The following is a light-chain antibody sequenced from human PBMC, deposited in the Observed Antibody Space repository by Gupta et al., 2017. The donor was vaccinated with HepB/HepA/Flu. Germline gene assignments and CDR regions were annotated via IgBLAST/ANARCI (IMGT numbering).Light chain of an antibody. V-gene: IGKV3-15*01. CDR1: QSVSSN. Sequence: EIVMTQSPATLSVSPGERATLSCRASQSVSSNLAWYKQKPGQAPRLLIYGASNRATGIPARFSGSGYGTEFTLTISSRQSEDFAVYYCQQYNNRPPITFGRGTQVEIK. CDR3: QQYNNRPPIT. CDR2: GAS. J-gene: IGKJ5*01.